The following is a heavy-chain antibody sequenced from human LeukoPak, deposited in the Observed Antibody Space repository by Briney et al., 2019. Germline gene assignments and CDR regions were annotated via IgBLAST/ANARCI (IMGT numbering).Heavy chain of an antibody. CDR1: GFAFSTYW. CDR3: AREEMASFDF. CDR2: IKQDGSDK. Sequence: GGSLRLSCVASGFAFSTYWMSWVRQAPGKGLEWVAKIKQDGSDKYYVDSVKGRFTISRDNAKNSLYLQVNGLRAEDTAVYYCAREEMASFDFWGQGTLVTVSS. V-gene: IGHV3-7*04. D-gene: IGHD5-24*01. J-gene: IGHJ4*02.